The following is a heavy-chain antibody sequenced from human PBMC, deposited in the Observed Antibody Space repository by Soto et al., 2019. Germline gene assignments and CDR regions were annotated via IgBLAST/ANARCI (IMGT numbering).Heavy chain of an antibody. J-gene: IGHJ4*02. V-gene: IGHV3-30-3*01. CDR2: ISYDGSNK. D-gene: IGHD4-17*01. CDR3: ARDHTLYGDYALYFDC. CDR1: GFTFSSYA. Sequence: PGGSLRLSCAASGFTFSSYAMHWVRQAPGKGLEWVAVISYDGSNKYYADSVKGRFTISRDNSKNTLYLQMNSLRAEDTAVYYCARDHTLYGDYALYFDCWGQGTLVTVSS.